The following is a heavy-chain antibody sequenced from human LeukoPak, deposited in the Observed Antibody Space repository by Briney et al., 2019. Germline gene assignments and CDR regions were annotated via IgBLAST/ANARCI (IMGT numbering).Heavy chain of an antibody. D-gene: IGHD3-10*01. CDR3: ALLPGELLGYYGLDV. V-gene: IGHV3-74*01. CDR1: GFTFSSYA. J-gene: IGHJ6*02. CDR2: ISSDGSTT. Sequence: GGSLRLSCAASGFTFSSYAMSWVRQAPGKGLVWVSRISSDGSTTSYADSVKGRFTISRDNAKNTLYLQMNSLRVEDTAVYYCALLPGELLGYYGLDVWGQGTTVTVSS.